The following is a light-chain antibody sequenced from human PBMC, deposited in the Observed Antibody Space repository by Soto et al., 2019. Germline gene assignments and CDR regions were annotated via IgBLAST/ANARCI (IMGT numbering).Light chain of an antibody. J-gene: IGKJ5*01. V-gene: IGKV1-39*01. CDR2: GAS. CDR3: QQSYTTPVT. CDR1: QRIASY. Sequence: DIQMTQSPSSLSASIGDRVTITCRASQRIASYLNWYQQKPGKAPKLLIYGASTLQSGVPSRFSGGGSETDFSLTISSLQPADFATDYCQQSYTTPVTFGQGTRLEIK.